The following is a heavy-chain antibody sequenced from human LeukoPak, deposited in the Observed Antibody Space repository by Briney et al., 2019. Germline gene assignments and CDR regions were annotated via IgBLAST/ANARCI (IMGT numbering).Heavy chain of an antibody. CDR3: ARGGYCSSTSCYLSNFYYYGMDV. D-gene: IGHD2-2*03. J-gene: IGHJ6*02. CDR1: GGSISSYY. V-gene: IGHV4-59*01. Sequence: SETLSLTCTVSGGSISSYYWSWIRQPPGKGLEWIGYIYYSGSTNYNPSLKSRVTISVDTSKNQFSLKLSSVTAADTAVYYCARGGYCSSTSCYLSNFYYYGMDVWGQGTTVTVSS. CDR2: IYYSGST.